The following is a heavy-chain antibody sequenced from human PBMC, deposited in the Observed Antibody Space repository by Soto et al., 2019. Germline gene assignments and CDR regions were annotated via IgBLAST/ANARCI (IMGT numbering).Heavy chain of an antibody. D-gene: IGHD2-15*01. CDR1: VGSISSTKYF. CDR3: ARLVVGAPGHSDFDR. Sequence: QLHLQGSGPGLVKPSETLSLTCSVSVGSISSTKYFWAWIRQPPGKGLECIGSLYYRGSTHYNPSLTSRIEISMDTSKNQSSQRLDYVTAADAVADYCARLVVGAPGHSDFDRWGQGTLVTVSS. CDR2: LYYRGST. V-gene: IGHV4-39*01. J-gene: IGHJ4*02.